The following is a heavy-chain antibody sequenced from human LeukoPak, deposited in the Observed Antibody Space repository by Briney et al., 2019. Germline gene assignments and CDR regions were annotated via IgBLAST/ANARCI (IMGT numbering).Heavy chain of an antibody. V-gene: IGHV4-59*01. J-gene: IGHJ5*02. CDR2: IHYTGST. CDR1: GGSINSYY. Sequence: SETLSLTCAVSGGSINSYYWSWIRQPPGKGLECIGYIHYTGSTNYNPSLKSRVTISVDTSKNQFSLKLSSVTAADTAIYYCARGGYYGSGNDFRFDPWGQGTLVTVSS. D-gene: IGHD3-10*01. CDR3: ARGGYYGSGNDFRFDP.